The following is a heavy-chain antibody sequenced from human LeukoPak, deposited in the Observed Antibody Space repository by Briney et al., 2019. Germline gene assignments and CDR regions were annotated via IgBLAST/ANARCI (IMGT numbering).Heavy chain of an antibody. J-gene: IGHJ4*02. CDR1: GGTFSSYA. CDR3: ARGPDATHNLDY. V-gene: IGHV1-69*04. Sequence: ASVKVSCKASGGTFSSYAISWVRQAPGQGLEWMGRIIPILGIANYAQKFQGRVTITADKSTSTAYMELSSLRSEDTAVYYSARGPDATHNLDYWGQGTLVTVSS. D-gene: IGHD1-14*01. CDR2: IIPILGIA.